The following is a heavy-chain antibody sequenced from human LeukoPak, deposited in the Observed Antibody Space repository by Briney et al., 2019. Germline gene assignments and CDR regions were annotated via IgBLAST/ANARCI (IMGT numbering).Heavy chain of an antibody. Sequence: NPSRTLSLTCGISGDSVSSNSAAWNWIRQSPSRGLEWLGRTYYRSKWYNDYAVSVKSRITINPDTSKNQFSLQLNSVTPEDTAVYYCARQPGIAVAGPFDYWGQGTLVTVSS. CDR2: TYYRSKWYN. D-gene: IGHD6-19*01. CDR3: ARQPGIAVAGPFDY. J-gene: IGHJ4*02. V-gene: IGHV6-1*01. CDR1: GDSVSSNSAA.